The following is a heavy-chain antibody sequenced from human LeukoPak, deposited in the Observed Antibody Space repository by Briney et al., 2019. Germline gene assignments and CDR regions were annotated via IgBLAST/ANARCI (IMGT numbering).Heavy chain of an antibody. CDR3: AKASSGYEGYFDY. Sequence: GGSLRLSCAASGFTFSSYGMHWAREAPGKGLEWVAVIWYDGSNKYYADSVKGRFTISRDNSKNTLYLQMNRLRAEDTAVYYCAKASSGYEGYFDYWGQGTLVTVSS. J-gene: IGHJ4*02. CDR2: IWYDGSNK. V-gene: IGHV3-33*06. D-gene: IGHD3-22*01. CDR1: GFTFSSYG.